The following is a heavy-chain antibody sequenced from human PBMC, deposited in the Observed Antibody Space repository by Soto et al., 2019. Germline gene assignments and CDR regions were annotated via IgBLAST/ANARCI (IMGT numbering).Heavy chain of an antibody. CDR2: LSGSGGTT. D-gene: IGHD6-19*01. V-gene: IGHV3-23*01. Sequence: GGSLRLSCVASGFIFSSYAMTWVRQAPGKGLEWVSGLSGSGGTTYYADSVKGRFTIPRDNSKNTLYLQMNSLRAEDSAVYYCAKRFAYSSGLDGFDIWGQGTMVTVSS. CDR1: GFIFSSYA. CDR3: AKRFAYSSGLDGFDI. J-gene: IGHJ3*02.